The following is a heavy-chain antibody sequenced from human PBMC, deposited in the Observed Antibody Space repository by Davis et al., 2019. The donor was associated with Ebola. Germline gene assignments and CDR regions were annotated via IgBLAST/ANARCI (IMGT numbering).Heavy chain of an antibody. CDR3: ARDSPHHDAFDI. CDR2: LYYIGTT. Sequence: PSETLSLTCTVSGGSISNGYNYWSWIRQPPGKGLEWIGTLYYIGTTYYNPSLKSRLFMSVDTSNNQFSLRLTSVSAADTAVYYCARDSPHHDAFDIWGQGTMVTVSS. CDR1: GGSISNGYNY. J-gene: IGHJ3*02. V-gene: IGHV4-39*07.